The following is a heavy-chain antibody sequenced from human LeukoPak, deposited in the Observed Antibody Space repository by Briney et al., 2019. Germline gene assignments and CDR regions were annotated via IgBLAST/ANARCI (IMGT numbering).Heavy chain of an antibody. J-gene: IGHJ4*02. D-gene: IGHD6-19*01. Sequence: GGSLRLSCAGSGFTFRTYGMSWVRQAPGKGLEWVSTISGSGGSTYYADSVKGRFTISRDNSKNTLFLQMNSLRAEDTAVYYCAKDRGNSGWYYFDYWGQGTLVTVSS. V-gene: IGHV3-23*01. CDR2: ISGSGGST. CDR1: GFTFRTYG. CDR3: AKDRGNSGWYYFDY.